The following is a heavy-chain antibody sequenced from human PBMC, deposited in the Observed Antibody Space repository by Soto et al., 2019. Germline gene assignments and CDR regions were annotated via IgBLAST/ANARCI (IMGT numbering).Heavy chain of an antibody. CDR1: GFTFSSYS. D-gene: IGHD1-7*01. V-gene: IGHV3-48*01. J-gene: IGHJ6*03. CDR3: AREGTGTTLYYMDV. CDR2: ISSSSSTI. Sequence: GGSLRLSCAASGFTFSSYSMNWVRQAPGKGLEWVSYISSSSSTIYYADSVKGRFTISRDNAKNSLYLQMNSLRAEDTAVYYCAREGTGTTLYYMDVWGKGITVTVSS.